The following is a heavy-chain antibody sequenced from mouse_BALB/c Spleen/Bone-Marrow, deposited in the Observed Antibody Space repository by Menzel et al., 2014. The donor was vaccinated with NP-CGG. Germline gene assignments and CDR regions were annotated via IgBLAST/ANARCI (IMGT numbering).Heavy chain of an antibody. Sequence: LQQSGAELVKPGASVKMSCKASGYTFTSYNMHWVKQTPGQGLEWIGAIYPGNGDTSYNQKFKGKATLTAGKSSSTAYMQLSSLSSEDSAVYYCATLYAMDYWGQGTSVTVSS. J-gene: IGHJ4*01. CDR3: ATLYAMDY. CDR2: IYPGNGDT. V-gene: IGHV1-12*01. CDR1: GYTFTSYN.